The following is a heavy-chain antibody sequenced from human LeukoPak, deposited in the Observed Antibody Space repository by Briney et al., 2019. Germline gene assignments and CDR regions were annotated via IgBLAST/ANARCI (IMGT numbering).Heavy chain of an antibody. V-gene: IGHV3-30*04. CDR2: ISYDGSSK. Sequence: GGSLRLSCAASGFTFSRNAMHWVRQAQGKGLELVSVISYDGSSKYYTDSVKGRFIISTDNSKNKLYLQMSCVRAEDTAVYYCARESLYSSDYYGVFDYWGQGTLVTVSS. D-gene: IGHD3-22*01. CDR1: GFTFSRNA. J-gene: IGHJ4*02. CDR3: ARESLYSSDYYGVFDY.